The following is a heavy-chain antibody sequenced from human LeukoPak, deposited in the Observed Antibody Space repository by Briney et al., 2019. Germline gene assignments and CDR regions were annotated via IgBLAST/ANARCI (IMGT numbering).Heavy chain of an antibody. CDR1: GFTFSSYA. J-gene: IGHJ6*02. CDR2: ISGSGGST. V-gene: IGHV3-23*01. CDR3: ANFVGGLGCSGYDSYYYYGMDV. Sequence: QPGGSLRLSCAASGFTFSSYAMSWVRQAPGKGLEWVSAISGSGGSTYYADSVKGRFTISRDNSKNTLYLQMNSLRAEDTAVYYCANFVGGLGCSGYDSYYYYGMDVWGQGTTVTVSS. D-gene: IGHD5-12*01.